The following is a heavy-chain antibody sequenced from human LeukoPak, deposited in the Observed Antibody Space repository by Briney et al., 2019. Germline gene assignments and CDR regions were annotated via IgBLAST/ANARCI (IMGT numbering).Heavy chain of an antibody. CDR2: ISYDGSNK. CDR1: GFTFSSYA. V-gene: IGHV3-30-3*01. J-gene: IGHJ5*02. D-gene: IGHD1-26*01. Sequence: GGSLRLSCAASGFTFSSYAMHWVRQAPGKGLEWVAVISYDGSNKYYADSVKGRFTISRDNAKNSLYLQMNSLRAEDTAVYYCARDSGELSGEFDNWGQGTLVTVSS. CDR3: ARDSGELSGEFDN.